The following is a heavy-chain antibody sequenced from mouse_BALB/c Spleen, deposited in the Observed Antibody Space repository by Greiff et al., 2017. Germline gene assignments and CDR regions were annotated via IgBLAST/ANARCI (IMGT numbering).Heavy chain of an antibody. CDR1: GYSFTSYY. Sequence: QVQLQQSGPELVKPGASVKISCKASGYSFTSYYIHWVKQRPGQGLEWIGWIFPGSGNTKYNEKFKGKATLTADTSSSTAYMQLSSLTSEDSAVYFCARDDYDRDWYFDVWGAGTTVTVSS. CDR2: IFPGSGNT. CDR3: ARDDYDRDWYFDV. D-gene: IGHD2-4*01. J-gene: IGHJ1*01. V-gene: IGHV1-66*01.